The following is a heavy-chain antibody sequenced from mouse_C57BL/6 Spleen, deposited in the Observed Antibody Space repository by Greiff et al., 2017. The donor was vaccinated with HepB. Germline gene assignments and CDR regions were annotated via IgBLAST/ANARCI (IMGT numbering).Heavy chain of an antibody. CDR2: IYPGGGYT. V-gene: IGHV1-63*01. CDR1: GYTFTNYW. D-gene: IGHD1-1*01. Sequence: VQLQQSGAELVRPGTSVKMSCKASGYTFTNYWIGWAKQRPGHGLEWIGDIYPGGGYTNYNETFKGKATLTADKSSSTAYMQFSSLTSEDSAIYYCARCVSTYAMDYWGQGTSVTVSS. J-gene: IGHJ4*01. CDR3: ARCVSTYAMDY.